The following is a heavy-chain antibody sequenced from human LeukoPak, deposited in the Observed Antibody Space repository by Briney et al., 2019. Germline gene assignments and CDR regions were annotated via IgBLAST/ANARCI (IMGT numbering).Heavy chain of an antibody. D-gene: IGHD3-10*01. CDR1: GGSFSGYY. CDR2: INHSGST. Sequence: SETLSLTCAVYGGSFSGYYWSWIRQPPGKGLEWIGEINHSGSTNYNPSLKSRVTMSVDTSKNQFSLKLTSVTAADTAVYYCARLDNYYGSGSYYHADYWGQGTLVTVSS. J-gene: IGHJ4*02. CDR3: ARLDNYYGSGSYYHADY. V-gene: IGHV4-34*01.